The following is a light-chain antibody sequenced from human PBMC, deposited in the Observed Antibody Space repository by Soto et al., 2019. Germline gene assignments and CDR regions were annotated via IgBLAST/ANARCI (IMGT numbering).Light chain of an antibody. CDR1: QGISNY. J-gene: IGKJ3*01. V-gene: IGKV1-27*01. CDR2: AAS. Sequence: DIQMTQSPSSLSASVGDRVTITCRASQGISNYLAWYQQKPGKVPKLLIYAASTLQSGVPSRFSGSGSRTDFTLTISSLQPEDVATYYCQKYNSAPTFGPGTKVDIK. CDR3: QKYNSAPT.